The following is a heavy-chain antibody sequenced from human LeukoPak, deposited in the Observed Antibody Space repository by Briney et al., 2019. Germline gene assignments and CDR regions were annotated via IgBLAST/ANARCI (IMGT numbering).Heavy chain of an antibody. D-gene: IGHD1-26*01. CDR2: VKSDGSST. V-gene: IGHV3-74*01. J-gene: IGHJ3*01. CDR1: GFTFGSYW. Sequence: PGGSLRLSCAASGFTFGSYWMHWVRQAPGKGLVWVSRVKSDGSSTNYADSVKGRFTVSRDNAKNTLILQMNSLRAEDTAVYYCASGGSPPEALGDTFDVWGHGTLVTVSS. CDR3: ASGGSPPEALGDTFDV.